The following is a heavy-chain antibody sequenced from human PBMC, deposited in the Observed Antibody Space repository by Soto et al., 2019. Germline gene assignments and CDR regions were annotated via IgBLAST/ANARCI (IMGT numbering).Heavy chain of an antibody. V-gene: IGHV3-21*01. Sequence: EVQLVESGGGLVKPGGSLRLSCAASGFTFSSYSMNWVRQAPGKGLEWVSSISSSSSYIYYADSVKGRFTISRDNAKNSLYLQMNRLRAEDTAVYYCARGYHYYDSSGYDKWDGFDIWGQGTMVTVSS. J-gene: IGHJ3*02. D-gene: IGHD3-22*01. CDR1: GFTFSSYS. CDR3: ARGYHYYDSSGYDKWDGFDI. CDR2: ISSSSSYI.